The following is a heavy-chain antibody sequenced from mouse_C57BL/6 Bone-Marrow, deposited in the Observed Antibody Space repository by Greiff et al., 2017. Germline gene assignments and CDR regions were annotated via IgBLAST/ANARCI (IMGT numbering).Heavy chain of an antibody. Sequence: VQLQQSGAELVRPGASVKLSCTASGFNIKDDYMHWVKQRPEQGLEWIGWIDPENGDTEYAPNFQGEAPITADTSSNTAFLQLSSLTSEDTAVYYCTAFITTVVADGWGQGTTL. CDR2: IDPENGDT. D-gene: IGHD1-1*01. CDR3: TAFITTVVADG. V-gene: IGHV14-4*01. CDR1: GFNIKDDY. J-gene: IGHJ2*01.